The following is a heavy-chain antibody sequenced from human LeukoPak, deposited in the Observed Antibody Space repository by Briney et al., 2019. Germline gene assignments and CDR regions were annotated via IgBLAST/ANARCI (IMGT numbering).Heavy chain of an antibody. CDR2: INTNTGNP. V-gene: IGHV7-4-1*02. CDR3: ARDLSVDIVATIGKNWFDP. CDR1: GYTFITYP. J-gene: IGHJ5*02. Sequence: ASVKVSCKASGYTFITYPMNWVRQAPGQGLEWMGWINTNTGNPTYAQGFTGRFVFSLDTSVSTAYLQISSLKAEDTAVYYCARDLSVDIVATIGKNWFDPWGQGTLVTVSS. D-gene: IGHD5-12*01.